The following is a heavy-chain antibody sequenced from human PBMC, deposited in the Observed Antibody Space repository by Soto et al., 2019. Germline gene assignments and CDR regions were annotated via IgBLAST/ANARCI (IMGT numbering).Heavy chain of an antibody. CDR3: AKAYAVPAATASFDH. D-gene: IGHD2-2*01. CDR2: ISYDGSNK. CDR1: GFTFSSYG. V-gene: IGHV3-30*18. Sequence: GGSLRLSCAASGFTFSSYGMHWVRQAPGKGLEWVAVISYDGSNKYYAGSVRGRFSISRDNSKNTLYLQMDSLRAEDTALYYCAKAYAVPAATASFDHWGQGTLVTVSS. J-gene: IGHJ4*02.